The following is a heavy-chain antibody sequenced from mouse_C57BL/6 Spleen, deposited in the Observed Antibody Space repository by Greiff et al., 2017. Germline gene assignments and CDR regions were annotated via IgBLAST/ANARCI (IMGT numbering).Heavy chain of an antibody. Sequence: QVQLQQSGAELARPGASVTLSCKASGYTFTSYGISWVKQRTGQGLEWIGEIYPRSGNTYYNEKFKGKATLTADKSSSTAYMELRSLTSEDSAVYFCARADGTTVVDWYFDVWGTGTTVTVSS. J-gene: IGHJ1*03. CDR1: GYTFTSYG. CDR3: ARADGTTVVDWYFDV. V-gene: IGHV1-81*01. CDR2: IYPRSGNT. D-gene: IGHD1-1*01.